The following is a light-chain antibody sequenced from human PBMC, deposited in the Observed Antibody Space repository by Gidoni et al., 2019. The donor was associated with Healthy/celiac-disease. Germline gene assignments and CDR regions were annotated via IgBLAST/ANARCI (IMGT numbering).Light chain of an antibody. Sequence: DLQPTQSPSSLSASVGDRVSITCRASQSMSSDLKWYQQKPGKEAQLLIYAASSLQSGGPSRFSGSGSGAEFTLTIISLQPEEYATYYCRQSYSTPLLTFGEXTKVEIK. CDR2: AAS. J-gene: IGKJ4*02. CDR1: QSMSSD. V-gene: IGKV1-39*01. CDR3: RQSYSTPLLT.